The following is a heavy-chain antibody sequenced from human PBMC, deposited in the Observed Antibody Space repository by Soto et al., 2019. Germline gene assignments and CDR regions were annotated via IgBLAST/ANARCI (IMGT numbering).Heavy chain of an antibody. J-gene: IGHJ6*02. CDR1: GWSFSGYS. CDR3: ARARFDSWSHIYYGLDV. CDR2: INHSGTT. V-gene: IGHV4-34*01. D-gene: IGHD3-3*01. Sequence: SESLALTCAEYGWSFSGYSWTWLRQPPGKGLEWIGEINHSGTTDYNPALKSRVTMSADTSKNQFSLRVTSVTAADTAVYYCARARFDSWSHIYYGLDVWGQGTTVTVSS.